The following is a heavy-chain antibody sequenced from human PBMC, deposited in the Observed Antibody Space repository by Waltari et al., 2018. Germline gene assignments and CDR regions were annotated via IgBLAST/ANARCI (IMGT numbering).Heavy chain of an antibody. V-gene: IGHV3-21*01. J-gene: IGHJ4*02. CDR2: ISTSTKYI. CDR1: GFTCSSYS. Sequence: EVQLVESGGGLVKPGGALRLSCAGSGFTCSSYSLNWVRQAPGKGLEWVSCISTSTKYIRYADAVKGRFTISRDNAKNSLYLQMNNLRAEDTAVYYCAPTAVTYDYWGQGILVTVSS. CDR3: APTAVTYDY. D-gene: IGHD4-17*01.